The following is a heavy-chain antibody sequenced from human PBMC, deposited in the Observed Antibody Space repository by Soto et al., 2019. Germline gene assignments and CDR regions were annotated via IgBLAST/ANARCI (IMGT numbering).Heavy chain of an antibody. J-gene: IGHJ4*02. Sequence: QVQLQESGPGLVKPSGTLSLTCGVFGGSISNSNWWTWVRQPPGKGLEWIGETYHSGSTNYHSSLKSRVTISLDKVNNQFSLKLTSVTAADTAVYYCAHRPIVGAAIWGQGTLVTVSS. CDR1: GGSISNSNW. D-gene: IGHD1-26*01. V-gene: IGHV4-4*02. CDR2: TYHSGST. CDR3: AHRPIVGAAI.